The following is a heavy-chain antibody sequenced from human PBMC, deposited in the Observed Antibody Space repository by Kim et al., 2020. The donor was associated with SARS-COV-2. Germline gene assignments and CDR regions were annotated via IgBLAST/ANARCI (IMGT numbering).Heavy chain of an antibody. CDR1: GGSISTSSYY. CDR3: ARRLRGSSLTDY. CDR2: GYYSGST. Sequence: SETLSLTCTVSGGSISTSSYYWGWIRQPPGKGLEWIGSGYYSGSTYYNPSLKSRVTISVDTSKNQFSLKLISVTAADTAVYYCARRLRGSSLTDYWGQGTLVTVSS. J-gene: IGHJ4*02. D-gene: IGHD1-26*01. V-gene: IGHV4-39*01.